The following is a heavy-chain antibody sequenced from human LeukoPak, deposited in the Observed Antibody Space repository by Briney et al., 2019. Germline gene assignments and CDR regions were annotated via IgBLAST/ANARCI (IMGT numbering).Heavy chain of an antibody. CDR2: VYYTGRT. D-gene: IGHD3-10*01. J-gene: IGHJ3*01. CDR3: ARHMSVSYDAFDL. Sequence: SEALSLTCSVSDGSTTGYYWSWIRQPPGKGLEWIAYVYYTGRTLYNPSLESRVTISVDTSKTQFSLTVTSVTAADTAVYYCARHMSVSYDAFDLWGRGTTVTVSS. CDR1: DGSTTGYY. V-gene: IGHV4-59*08.